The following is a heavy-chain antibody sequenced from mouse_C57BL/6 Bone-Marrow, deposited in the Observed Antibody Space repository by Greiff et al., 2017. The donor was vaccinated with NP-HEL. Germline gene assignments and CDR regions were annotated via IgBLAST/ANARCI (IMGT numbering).Heavy chain of an antibody. CDR1: GYTFTSYW. Sequence: QVQLKQPGAELVKPGASVKMSCKASGYTFTSYWITWVKQRPGQGLEWIGDIYPGSGSTNYNEKFKSKATLTVDTSSSTAYMQLSSLTSEDSAVYYCARRRLRRNYYAMDYWGQGTSVTVSS. V-gene: IGHV1-55*01. CDR2: IYPGSGST. J-gene: IGHJ4*01. CDR3: ARRRLRRNYYAMDY. D-gene: IGHD2-2*01.